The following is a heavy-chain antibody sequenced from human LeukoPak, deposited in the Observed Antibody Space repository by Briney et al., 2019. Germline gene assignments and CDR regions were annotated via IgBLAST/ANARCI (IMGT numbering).Heavy chain of an antibody. D-gene: IGHD5-18*01. J-gene: IGHJ4*02. V-gene: IGHV3-21*01. CDR1: GFPFSSYS. CDR3: ARGYDSYEF. Sequence: GGSLTLSCAASGFPFSSYSMSWVRQAPGKGLEWVSSITSGSNYAYYADSVKVRFTISRDNAESSLYLQMDSLRGEDTAVYYCARGYDSYEFWGQGTLVAVSS. CDR2: ITSGSNYA.